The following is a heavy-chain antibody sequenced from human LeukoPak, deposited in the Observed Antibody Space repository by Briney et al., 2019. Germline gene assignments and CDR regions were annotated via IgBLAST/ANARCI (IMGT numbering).Heavy chain of an antibody. Sequence: GGSLRLSCAASGFTFSSYSMNWVRQAPGKGLEWVSSISSSSSNIYYADSVKGRFTISRDNAKNSLYLQMNSLRAEDMAVYYCAKAREFDYWGQGTLVTVSS. CDR1: GFTFSSYS. J-gene: IGHJ4*02. CDR2: ISSSSSNI. D-gene: IGHD1-26*01. V-gene: IGHV3-21*01. CDR3: AKAREFDY.